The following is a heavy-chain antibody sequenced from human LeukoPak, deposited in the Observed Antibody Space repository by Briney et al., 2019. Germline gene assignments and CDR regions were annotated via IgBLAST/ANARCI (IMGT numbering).Heavy chain of an antibody. CDR3: ARLSTGSPNWFDP. CDR1: GFTFSSYW. D-gene: IGHD4-11*01. CDR2: IKQDGSER. Sequence: GGSLRLSRAASGFTFSSYWMSWVRQAPGKGLEWVANIKQDGSERYYVDSVKGRFTLSRDNAKNSLYLQMNSLRAEDTAVYYCARLSTGSPNWFDPWGQGTLVTVSS. J-gene: IGHJ5*02. V-gene: IGHV3-7*01.